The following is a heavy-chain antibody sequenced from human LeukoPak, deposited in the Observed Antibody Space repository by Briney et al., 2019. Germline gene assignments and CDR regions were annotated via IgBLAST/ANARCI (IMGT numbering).Heavy chain of an antibody. CDR1: GFTFSNYC. CDR3: VRGVPVTPGIDY. V-gene: IGHV3-74*01. CDR2: ICTDETTI. Sequence: GGSLRLSCAASGFTFSNYCTHWVRQPPGKGLVWVSQICTDETTIRPADSVKGRFTISRDNAKNTLYLQMSSLRVEDTAVYYCVRGVPVTPGIDYWGQGTLVTVSS. J-gene: IGHJ4*02. D-gene: IGHD2-2*01.